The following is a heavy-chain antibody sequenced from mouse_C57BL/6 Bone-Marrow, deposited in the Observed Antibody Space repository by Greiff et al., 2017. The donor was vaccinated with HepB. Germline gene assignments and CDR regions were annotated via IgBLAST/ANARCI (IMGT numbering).Heavy chain of an antibody. V-gene: IGHV14-4*01. CDR3: TLGRGFDY. CDR1: GFNIKDDY. Sequence: VQLQQSGAELERPGASVKLSCTASGFNIKDDYMHWVKQRPEQGLEWIGWIDPENGDTEYASKFQGKATITADTSSNTAYLQLSSLTSEDTAVYYCTLGRGFDYWGQGTTLTVSS. CDR2: IDPENGDT. J-gene: IGHJ2*01. D-gene: IGHD4-1*01.